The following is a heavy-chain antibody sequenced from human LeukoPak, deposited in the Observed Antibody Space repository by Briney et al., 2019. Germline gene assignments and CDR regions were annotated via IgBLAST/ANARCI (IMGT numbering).Heavy chain of an antibody. CDR3: ARDRVTTVTTDYYYYYGMDV. V-gene: IGHV3-21*01. Sequence: GGSLRLSCAASGFTFSSDAMHWVRQGPGKGLEWVSSISSSSSYIYYADSVKGRFAISRDNAKNSLYLQMNSLRAEDTAVYYCARDRVTTVTTDYYYYYGMDVWGQGTTVTVSS. CDR2: ISSSSSYI. D-gene: IGHD4-17*01. J-gene: IGHJ6*02. CDR1: GFTFSSDA.